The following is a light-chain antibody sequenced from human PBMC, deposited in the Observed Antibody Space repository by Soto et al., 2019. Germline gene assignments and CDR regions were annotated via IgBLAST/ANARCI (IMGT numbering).Light chain of an antibody. J-gene: IGLJ1*01. CDR1: SSDVGGYKS. CDR3: CSSAGGRTYV. Sequence: QSALTQPASVSGSPGQSITITCTGTSSDVGGYKSVSWYQQHPGKAPKLLIYEDRNRPSGVSNRFSGSKSGSTASLTLSGLQSEYEAEYFCCSSAGGRTYVFGTGTKLTVL. V-gene: IGLV2-14*01. CDR2: EDR.